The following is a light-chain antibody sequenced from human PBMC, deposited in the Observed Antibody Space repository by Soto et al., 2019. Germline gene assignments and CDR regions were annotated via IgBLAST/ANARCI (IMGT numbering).Light chain of an antibody. J-gene: IGLJ2*01. CDR2: DVS. CDR1: SSDVGGYNY. Sequence: QSALTQPASVSGSPGQSITISCTGTSSDVGGYNYVSWYQQHPGKAPKLMIYDVSNRPSGVSNRFSGSKSGNTASLTISGLQAADEADYYCSSSTSSSVVFGGGTQLTVL. V-gene: IGLV2-14*01. CDR3: SSSTSSSVV.